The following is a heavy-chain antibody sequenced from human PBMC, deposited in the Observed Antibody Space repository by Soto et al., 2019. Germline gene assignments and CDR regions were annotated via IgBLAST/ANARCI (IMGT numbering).Heavy chain of an antibody. CDR3: VRGPPGNGFAS. CDR2: ISRDGTIT. V-gene: IGHV3-74*01. Sequence: GGSLRLSCVASGFTFSSYWMHWFRQAPGKGLVWVSRISRDGTITTYADSVKGRFTVSRDNAKNTLYLQMSSLRADDTAFYYCVRGPPGNGFASWGQRSLVTVSS. J-gene: IGHJ5*01. CDR1: GFTFSSYW.